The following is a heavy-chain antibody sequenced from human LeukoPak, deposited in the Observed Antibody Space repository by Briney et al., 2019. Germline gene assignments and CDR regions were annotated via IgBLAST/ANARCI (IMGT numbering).Heavy chain of an antibody. D-gene: IGHD3-16*01. Sequence: PGGSLRLSCAASGFTFSSYWMSWVRQAPGKGLEWVSAISGSGGSTYYADSVKGRFTISRDNSKNTLYLQMNSLRAEDTAVYYCAKIRPTKKNDLWGRYAYWGQGTLVTVSS. J-gene: IGHJ4*02. CDR1: GFTFSSYW. CDR3: AKIRPTKKNDLWGRYAY. CDR2: ISGSGGST. V-gene: IGHV3-23*01.